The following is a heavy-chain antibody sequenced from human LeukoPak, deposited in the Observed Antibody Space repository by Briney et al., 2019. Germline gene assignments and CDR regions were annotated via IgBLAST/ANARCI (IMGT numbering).Heavy chain of an antibody. CDR1: GGSISSHY. V-gene: IGHV4-59*11. Sequence: SETLSLTCTVSGGSISSHYWSWIRQPPGKGLEWIGYIYYSGSTNYNPSLKSRVTISVDTSKNQFSLKLSYVTAAATAVYYCALSGYCSRTSCPPLDPWGQGTLVTVSS. J-gene: IGHJ5*02. CDR3: ALSGYCSRTSCPPLDP. CDR2: IYYSGST. D-gene: IGHD2-2*03.